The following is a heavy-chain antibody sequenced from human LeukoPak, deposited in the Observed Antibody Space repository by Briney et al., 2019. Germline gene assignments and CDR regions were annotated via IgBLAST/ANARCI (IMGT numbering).Heavy chain of an antibody. J-gene: IGHJ4*02. D-gene: IGHD3-16*01. V-gene: IGHV3-30*03. CDR2: ISYDGSNK. CDR1: GFTFSNYG. CDR3: ARDPYTYYDYVWGADY. Sequence: GGSLRLSCAASGFTFSNYGMHWVRQAPGKGLEWVAIISYDGSNKYYADSVRGRFTISRDNSKNTLYLQMNSLRAEDTAVYYCARDPYTYYDYVWGADYWGQGTLVTVSS.